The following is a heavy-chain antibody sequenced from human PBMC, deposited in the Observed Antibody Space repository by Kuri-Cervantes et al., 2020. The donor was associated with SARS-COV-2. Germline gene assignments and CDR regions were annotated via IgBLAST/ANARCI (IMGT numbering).Heavy chain of an antibody. V-gene: IGHV3-7*01. Sequence: GSSLKISCAASGFTFSDYYMSWIRQAPGKGLEWVANIKQDGSEKYYVDSVKGRFTISRDNAKNSLYLQMNSLRAEDTAVYYCARWGAYYFDYWGQGTLVTVSS. J-gene: IGHJ4*02. CDR1: GFTFSDYY. D-gene: IGHD3-16*01. CDR2: IKQDGSEK. CDR3: ARWGAYYFDY.